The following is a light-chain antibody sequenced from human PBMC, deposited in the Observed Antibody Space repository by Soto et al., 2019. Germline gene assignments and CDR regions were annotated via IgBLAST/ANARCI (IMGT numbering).Light chain of an antibody. V-gene: IGKV1-5*01. Sequence: DIQMTQSPSTLSASVGDRVTITCRASQSISSSLAWYQQKPGKAPKFLIYDASSLESGVPSRFSGSGSGTEFTLTISSLQPDDFATHYCQQYNNYYTFGQGTKVDIK. CDR2: DAS. CDR3: QQYNNYYT. CDR1: QSISSS. J-gene: IGKJ2*01.